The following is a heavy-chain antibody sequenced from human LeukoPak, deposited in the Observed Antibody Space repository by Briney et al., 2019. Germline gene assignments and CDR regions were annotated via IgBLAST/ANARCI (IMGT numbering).Heavy chain of an antibody. J-gene: IGHJ6*02. CDR2: INSDGSST. CDR3: ARVRSGSSAGNYGTDV. D-gene: IGHD1-26*01. Sequence: AGGSLRLSCTASGFSFSGHWMHWVRQAPGKGLVWVSRINSDGSSTSYADSVKGRFTISRDNAKNTLYLQMNSLRAEDTAVYYCARVRSGSSAGNYGTDVWGQGTTVTVSS. V-gene: IGHV3-74*01. CDR1: GFSFSGHW.